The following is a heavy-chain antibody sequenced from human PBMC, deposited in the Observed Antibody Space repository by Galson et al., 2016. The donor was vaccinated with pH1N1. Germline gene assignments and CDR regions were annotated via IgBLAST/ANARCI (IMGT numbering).Heavy chain of an antibody. CDR2: IIPIFGTP. V-gene: IGHV1-69*13. CDR1: GGAFSAYA. J-gene: IGHJ4*02. D-gene: IGHD3-22*01. CDR3: ARRDKYFDTSGFQN. Sequence: SVNVSCKASGGAFSAYAISWVRQAPGQGLEWIGGIIPIFGTPNYAQKFQGRVTITADESTSTHYMELSSLRSEDTAIYYCARRDKYFDTSGFQNWGQGTLVTVSS.